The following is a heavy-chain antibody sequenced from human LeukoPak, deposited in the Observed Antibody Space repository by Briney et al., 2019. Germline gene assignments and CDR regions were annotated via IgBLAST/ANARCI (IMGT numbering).Heavy chain of an antibody. CDR3: ARIAAADSIDY. D-gene: IGHD6-13*01. V-gene: IGHV4-59*01. J-gene: IGHJ4*02. CDR2: IYYSGST. CDR1: GGSISSYY. Sequence: SETLSLTCTVPGGSISSYYWSWIRQPPGKGLEWIGYIYYSGSTNYNPSLKSRVTISVDTSKNQFSLKLSSVTAADTAVYYCARIAAADSIDYWGQGTLVTVSS.